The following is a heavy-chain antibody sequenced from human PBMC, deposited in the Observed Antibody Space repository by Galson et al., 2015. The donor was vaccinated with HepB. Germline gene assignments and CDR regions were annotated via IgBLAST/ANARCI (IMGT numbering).Heavy chain of an antibody. CDR1: GDSVSTNIVA. D-gene: IGHD5-12*01. V-gene: IGHV6-1*01. CDR3: TRVRHLARGMDV. CDR2: PYYRSKWYN. Sequence: CAISGDSVSTNIVAWNWIRQSPSRGLEWLGRPYYRSKWYNDYAVSVQSRININPDTSRNQLSLQLNSVTPEDTGVYYCTRVRHLARGMDVWGQGTTVTVSS. J-gene: IGHJ6*02.